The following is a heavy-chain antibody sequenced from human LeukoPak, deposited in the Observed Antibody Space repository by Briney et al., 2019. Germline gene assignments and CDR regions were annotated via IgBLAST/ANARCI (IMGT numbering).Heavy chain of an antibody. CDR2: IRYDGNNK. Sequence: PGGSLRLSCAASGFTFSSCGMHWVRQAPGKGLEWVAFIRYDGNNKYYADSVKGRFTISRDNSKNTLYLQMNSLRAEDTAVYSCAKAPSVETLEWLLYYFDYWGQGTLVTVSS. CDR3: AKAPSVETLEWLLYYFDY. CDR1: GFTFSSCG. J-gene: IGHJ4*02. V-gene: IGHV3-30*02. D-gene: IGHD3-3*01.